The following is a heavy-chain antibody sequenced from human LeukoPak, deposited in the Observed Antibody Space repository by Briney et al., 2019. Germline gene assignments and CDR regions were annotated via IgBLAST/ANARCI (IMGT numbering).Heavy chain of an antibody. CDR2: IYYSGST. Sequence: PSETLSLTCTVSGGSISSYYWSWIRQPPGKGLEWIGYIYYSGSTNYNPSLKSRVTISVDTSKNQFSLKLSSVTAADTAMYYCARGTWSYCSGSYPYYYHYYMDVWGKGTTVTISS. J-gene: IGHJ6*03. CDR1: GGSISSYY. D-gene: IGHD3-10*01. CDR3: ARGTWSYCSGSYPYYYHYYMDV. V-gene: IGHV4-59*01.